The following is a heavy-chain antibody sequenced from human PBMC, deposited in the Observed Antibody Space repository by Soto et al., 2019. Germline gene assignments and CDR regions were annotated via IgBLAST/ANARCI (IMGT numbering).Heavy chain of an antibody. D-gene: IGHD1-26*01. CDR3: AKVWGEMDV. CDR1: GFTFSSYA. J-gene: IGHJ6*02. CDR2: ISGSGSST. Sequence: EVQLLESGGGLVQPGGYLRLSCAASGFTFSSYALSWVRQTPGKGLQWVSSISGSGSSTYYADSVKGRFTISRDNSKNTLYLRMNSLRAEDTAEYYCAKVWGEMDVWGQGTTVTVSS. V-gene: IGHV3-23*01.